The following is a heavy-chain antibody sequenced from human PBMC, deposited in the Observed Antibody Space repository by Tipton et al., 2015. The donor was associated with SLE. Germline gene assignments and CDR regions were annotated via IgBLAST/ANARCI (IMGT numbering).Heavy chain of an antibody. CDR1: GFTFSSYV. Sequence: SLRLSCAASGFTFSSYVMHWVRQAPGKGLEWLSCISSSRSYTSYADSVKGRFTISRDNAKNSLFLQVNSLRAEDTGVYYCARDHHDGSRIDYWGQGTLVTVSS. J-gene: IGHJ4*02. CDR3: ARDHHDGSRIDY. D-gene: IGHD6-13*01. CDR2: ISSSRSYT. V-gene: IGHV3-21*01.